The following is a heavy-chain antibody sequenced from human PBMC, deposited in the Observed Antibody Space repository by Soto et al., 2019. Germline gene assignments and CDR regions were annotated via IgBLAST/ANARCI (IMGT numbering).Heavy chain of an antibody. CDR1: GYTFTSYY. CDR3: ARASIDSYYDFWSGYYNRYYYYYYMDV. D-gene: IGHD3-3*01. CDR2: INPSGGST. V-gene: IGHV1-46*03. Sequence: ASVKVSCKASGYTFTSYYMHWVRQAPGQGLEWMGIINPSGGSTSYAQKFQGRVTMTRDTSTSTVYMELSSLRSEDTAVSYCARASIDSYYDFWSGYYNRYYYYYYMDVWGKGTTVTVSS. J-gene: IGHJ6*03.